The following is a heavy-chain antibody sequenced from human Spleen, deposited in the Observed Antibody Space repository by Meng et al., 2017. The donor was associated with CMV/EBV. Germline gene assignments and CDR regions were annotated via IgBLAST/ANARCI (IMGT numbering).Heavy chain of an antibody. J-gene: IGHJ4*02. D-gene: IGHD2-15*01. CDR1: GYTFTSYD. CDR3: ARVYCSGGSCYENFDY. CDR2: MNPNSGNT. Sequence: SGYTFTSYDINWVRQATGQGLEWMGWMNPNSGNTGYAQKFQGRVTITRNTSISTAYMELSSLRSEDTAVYYCARVYCSGGSCYENFDYWGQGTLVTVSS. V-gene: IGHV1-8*03.